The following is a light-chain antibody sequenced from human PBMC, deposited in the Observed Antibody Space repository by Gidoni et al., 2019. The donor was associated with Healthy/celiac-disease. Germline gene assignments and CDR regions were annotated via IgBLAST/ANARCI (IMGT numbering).Light chain of an antibody. Sequence: DIVMTQSPLSLPVTPGEPASISCRSSQSLLHSNGYNYWDWYLQKPGQSPQLLIYLGSNRASGVPDRFSGSGSGTDFTLKISRVEAEDVGVYYCMQALQTPLFGQGTKVEIK. V-gene: IGKV2-28*01. J-gene: IGKJ1*01. CDR3: MQALQTPL. CDR1: QSLLHSNGYNY. CDR2: LGS.